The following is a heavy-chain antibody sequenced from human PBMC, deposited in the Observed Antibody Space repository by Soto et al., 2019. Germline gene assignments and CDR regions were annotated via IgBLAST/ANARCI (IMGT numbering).Heavy chain of an antibody. V-gene: IGHV4-34*01. D-gene: IGHD2-15*01. Sequence: QMHIQQWGAGLLKPSETLSLTCAVSGGSFNDFYWNLVRQPPGEGLEWIGEVNHAGGTDYNPSLKSRVTISEDRSKNQLSLRLKSVTVADTATYYCARRGRYGGRSYTGWGQGTLVTVSS. CDR1: GGSFNDFY. CDR3: ARRGRYGGRSYTG. J-gene: IGHJ4*02. CDR2: VNHAGGT.